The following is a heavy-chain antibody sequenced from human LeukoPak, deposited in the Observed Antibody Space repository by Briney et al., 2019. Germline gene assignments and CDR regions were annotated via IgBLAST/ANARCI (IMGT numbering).Heavy chain of an antibody. V-gene: IGHV1-46*01. CDR1: GYTFTSNY. CDR2: IYPRDGST. J-gene: IGHJ4*02. Sequence: ASVKVSCKASGYTFTSNYIHWVRQAPGQGLEWMGMIYPRDGSTSYAQKFQGRVTITADESTSTAYMELSSLRSEDTAVYYCARDAERGYSYYYFDYWGQGTLVAVSS. D-gene: IGHD5-18*01. CDR3: ARDAERGYSYYYFDY.